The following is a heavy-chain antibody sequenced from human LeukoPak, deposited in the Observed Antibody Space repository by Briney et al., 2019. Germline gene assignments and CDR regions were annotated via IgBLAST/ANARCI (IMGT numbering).Heavy chain of an antibody. CDR1: GYTFTGYY. CDR3: ARAPDHYYDSSGYYDY. J-gene: IGHJ4*02. CDR2: INPNSGGT. V-gene: IGHV1-2*02. Sequence: GASVKVSCKASGYTFTGYYMHWVRQAPGQGLEWMGWINPNSGGTNYAQKFQGRVPMTRATSISTAYMELSRLRSDDTAVYYCARAPDHYYDSSGYYDYWGQGTLVTVSS. D-gene: IGHD3-22*01.